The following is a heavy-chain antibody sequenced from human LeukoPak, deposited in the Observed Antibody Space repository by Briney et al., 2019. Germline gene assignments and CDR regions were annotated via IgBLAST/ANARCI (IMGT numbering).Heavy chain of an antibody. Sequence: PSETLSLTCTVSGGSISSYYWSWIRQPAGKGLEWIGRISASGSTNYNPSLKSRVTMSVDTSKNLFALKLSSVTAADTAVYYCARQGVATAIDYWGQGTLVTVSS. CDR2: ISASGST. CDR3: ARQGVATAIDY. V-gene: IGHV4-4*07. J-gene: IGHJ4*02. CDR1: GGSISSYY. D-gene: IGHD2-21*02.